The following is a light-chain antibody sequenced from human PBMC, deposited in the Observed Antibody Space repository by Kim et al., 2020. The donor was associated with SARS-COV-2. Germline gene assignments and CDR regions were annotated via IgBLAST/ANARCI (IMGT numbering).Light chain of an antibody. CDR3: QVWDSSSDHVV. CDR2: DDS. V-gene: IGLV3-21*03. CDR1: NMGSKS. Sequence: TGKTARITCGGNNMGSKSVHWYQQKPGQAPVLVVYDDSDRPSGIPERFSGSNSGNTATLTISRVEAGDEADYYCQVWDSSSDHVVFGGGTQLTVL. J-gene: IGLJ2*01.